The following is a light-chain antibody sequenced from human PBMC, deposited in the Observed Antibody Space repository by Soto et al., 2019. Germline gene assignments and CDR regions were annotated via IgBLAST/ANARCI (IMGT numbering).Light chain of an antibody. CDR1: QSVSSSY. Sequence: ELVLTQSPATLSLSPGERATLSCRASQSVSSSYLAWYQQKPGQAPRLLIYGASSRATGIPDRFSGSGSGTEFRLTISSLQSEDFATYYCQQYNTWHPKMAFGRGTKV. J-gene: IGKJ1*01. CDR2: GAS. V-gene: IGKV3D-20*02. CDR3: QQYNTWHPKMA.